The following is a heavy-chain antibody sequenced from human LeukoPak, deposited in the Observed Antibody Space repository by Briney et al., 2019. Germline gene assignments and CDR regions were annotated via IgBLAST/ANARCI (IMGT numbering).Heavy chain of an antibody. Sequence: KPGGSLRLSCEASGFTFSDYYMSWIRQAPGKGLEWVSYISSSSTYTNYADSVKGRFTISRDNSKNSLYLQMNSLRTEDTALYYCAKDKDHSSGWYYYYGMDVWGQGTTVTVSS. CDR1: GFTFSDYY. J-gene: IGHJ6*02. V-gene: IGHV3-11*05. D-gene: IGHD6-19*01. CDR3: AKDKDHSSGWYYYYGMDV. CDR2: ISSSSTYT.